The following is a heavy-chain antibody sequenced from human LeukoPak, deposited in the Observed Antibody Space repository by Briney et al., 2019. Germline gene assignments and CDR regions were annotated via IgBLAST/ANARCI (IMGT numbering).Heavy chain of an antibody. J-gene: IGHJ4*02. CDR2: INPNSGGT. V-gene: IGHV1-2*02. D-gene: IGHD3-3*01. CDR3: ARDESGYDFWSGYYRPFDY. Sequence: ASVKVSCKASGYTFTGYYMHWVRQAPGQGLEWMGWINPNSGGTNYAQKFQGRVTMTRDTAISTAYMELSRLRSDDTAVYYCARDESGYDFWSGYYRPFDYWGQETLVTVSS. CDR1: GYTFTGYY.